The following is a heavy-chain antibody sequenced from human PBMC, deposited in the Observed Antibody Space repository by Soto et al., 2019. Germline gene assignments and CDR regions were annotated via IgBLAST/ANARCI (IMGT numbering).Heavy chain of an antibody. Sequence: EVQLLESGGGLVQPRGSVRLSCTASGFTFSSHAMSWVRQAPGKGLEWVSGISGSAYSTYYADSVEGRFTISRDNSKSTLYLQIKSLRADDTAVYYCAKDPHSWGQGTQVNVSS. V-gene: IGHV3-23*01. CDR2: ISGSAYST. J-gene: IGHJ4*02. CDR1: GFTFSSHA. CDR3: AKDPHS.